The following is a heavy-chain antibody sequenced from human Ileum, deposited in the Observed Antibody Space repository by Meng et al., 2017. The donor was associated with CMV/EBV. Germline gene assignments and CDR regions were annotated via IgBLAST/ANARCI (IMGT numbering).Heavy chain of an antibody. D-gene: IGHD3-3*01. CDR2: ITGSGDKT. CDR3: LKDPLLLPRRY. Sequence: LTCVTSGFMFSYYAISWVRQAPGKGLEWVSAITGSGDKTYYADSVRGRFTISRDNSKNTMYLQMTSLRADDTATYYCLKDPLLLPRRYWGQGTLVTVSS. CDR1: GFMFSYYA. J-gene: IGHJ4*02. V-gene: IGHV3-23*01.